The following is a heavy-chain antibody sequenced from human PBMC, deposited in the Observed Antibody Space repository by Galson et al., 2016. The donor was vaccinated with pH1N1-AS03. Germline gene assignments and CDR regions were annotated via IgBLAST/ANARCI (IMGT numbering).Heavy chain of an antibody. Sequence: SVKVSCKASGYTFSNYYVHWVRQAPGQGLEWMGTINANGGTVMYAENMQGRVIMTRDRSTSTVYMELRSLTSEDTAVYYWARDCGRVRKSDRRDYYYYYHMDVWGKGTTVTVSS. CDR3: ARDCGRVRKSDRRDYYYYYHMDV. CDR1: GYTFSNYY. J-gene: IGHJ6*03. D-gene: IGHD5-24*01. V-gene: IGHV1-46*04. CDR2: INANGGTV.